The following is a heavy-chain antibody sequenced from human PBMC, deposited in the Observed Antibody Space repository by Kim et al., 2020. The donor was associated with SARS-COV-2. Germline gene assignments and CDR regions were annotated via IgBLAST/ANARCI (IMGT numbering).Heavy chain of an antibody. V-gene: IGHV3-13*01. J-gene: IGHJ6*02. Sequence: PGAEKGRFTISRGNAKNSLYLHMNSLRAGDTAVYYCARRYSSSWYYGMDVWGQGTTVTVSS. D-gene: IGHD6-13*01. CDR3: ARRYSSSWYYGMDV.